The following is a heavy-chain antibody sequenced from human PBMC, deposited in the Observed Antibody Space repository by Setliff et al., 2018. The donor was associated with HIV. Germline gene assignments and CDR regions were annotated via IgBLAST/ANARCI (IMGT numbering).Heavy chain of an antibody. D-gene: IGHD6-19*01. Sequence: SETLSLTCTVSGCSISSYYWTWIRQHPGKGLEWIGYIYYSGSTNYNPSLKSRVTISVDTSQNQFSLKLSSVNAADTAVYYCARDGLAVAGLNWFDPWGQGTLVTVSS. CDR3: ARDGLAVAGLNWFDP. CDR2: IYYSGST. J-gene: IGHJ5*02. CDR1: GCSISSYY. V-gene: IGHV4-59*01.